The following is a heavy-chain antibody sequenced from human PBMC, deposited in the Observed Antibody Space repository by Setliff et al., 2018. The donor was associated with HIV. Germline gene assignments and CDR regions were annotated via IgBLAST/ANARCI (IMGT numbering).Heavy chain of an antibody. Sequence: PGGSLRLSCAASGFTFSFHAMTWVRQAPGKGLEWVSGINGDGDSTYYADSVKGRFTVSRDNSKDTLTLQMNDLRAEDTGLYYCAKDYTTTFWEYNWFDLWGQGTLVTAPQ. CDR2: INGDGDST. J-gene: IGHJ5*02. CDR1: GFTFSFHA. CDR3: AKDYTTTFWEYNWFDL. D-gene: IGHD3-3*01. V-gene: IGHV3-23*01.